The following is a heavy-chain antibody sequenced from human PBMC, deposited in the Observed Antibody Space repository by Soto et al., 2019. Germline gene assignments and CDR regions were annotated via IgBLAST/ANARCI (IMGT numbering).Heavy chain of an antibody. Sequence: SETLSLTCAVSGGSFSGYIWTWIRQTPGKGLQWIGQINHSGSSIYNPSLKNRVTISTMSNIKFSLELSSVTAADTAVYYCARDRGGADAFDIWGQGTMVTVSS. CDR3: ARDRGGADAFDI. D-gene: IGHD3-16*02. J-gene: IGHJ3*02. CDR1: GGSFSGYI. CDR2: INHSGSS. V-gene: IGHV4-34*01.